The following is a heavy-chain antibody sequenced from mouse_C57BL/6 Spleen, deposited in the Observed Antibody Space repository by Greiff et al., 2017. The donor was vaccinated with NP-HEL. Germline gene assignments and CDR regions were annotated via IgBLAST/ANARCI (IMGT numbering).Heavy chain of an antibody. V-gene: IGHV1-9*01. CDR2: ILPGSGST. D-gene: IGHD2-5*01. CDR3: ATLVTREAWFAY. Sequence: VQLQQSGAELMKPGASVKLSCKATGYTFTGYWIEWVKQRPGHGLEWIGEILPGSGSTNYNEKFTGKATLTADTSSNTAYMQLSSLTTDDSAIYYCATLVTREAWFAYWGQGTLVTVSA. CDR1: GYTFTGYW. J-gene: IGHJ3*01.